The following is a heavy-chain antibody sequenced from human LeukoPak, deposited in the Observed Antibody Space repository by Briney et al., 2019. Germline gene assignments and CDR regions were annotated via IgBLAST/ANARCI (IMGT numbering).Heavy chain of an antibody. CDR2: ISWNSGSI. J-gene: IGHJ4*02. CDR3: AKVDGYSYGYFDY. V-gene: IGHV3-9*01. Sequence: GRSLRLSCAVSGFTFDDYAMHWVRQAPGKGLEWVSGISWNSGSIGYADSVKGRFTIPRDNAKNSLYLQMNSLRAEDTALYYCAKVDGYSYGYFDYWGQGTLVTVSS. D-gene: IGHD5-18*01. CDR1: GFTFDDYA.